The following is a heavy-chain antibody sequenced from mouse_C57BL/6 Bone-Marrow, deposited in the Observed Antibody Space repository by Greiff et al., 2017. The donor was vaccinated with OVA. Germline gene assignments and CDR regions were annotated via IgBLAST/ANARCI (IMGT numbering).Heavy chain of an antibody. CDR3: VTQGAYYSNSEDY. V-gene: IGHV10-1*01. Sequence: EVQLVESGGGLVQPKGSLKLSCAASGFSFTTYAMNWVSQAPGKGLEWVARIRSKRNNSATYYAVSVKDRFTISREESESMLYLQMNNLNTEDTAMYYCVTQGAYYSNSEDYWGQGTTLTVSS. CDR1: GFSFTTYA. J-gene: IGHJ2*01. D-gene: IGHD2-5*01. CDR2: IRSKRNNSAT.